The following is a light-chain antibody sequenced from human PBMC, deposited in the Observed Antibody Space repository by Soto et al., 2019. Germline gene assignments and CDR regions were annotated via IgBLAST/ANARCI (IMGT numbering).Light chain of an antibody. Sequence: DIQMTQSPSTLSASVGDRVTITCRASQSISIWLAWYQQKPGQAPKLLIYDASSLESGVPSRFSGSGSGTEFTLTSSRLQPDDFAGYYCQQYNSYSGTFGQGTKVEIK. J-gene: IGKJ1*01. CDR2: DAS. CDR3: QQYNSYSGT. V-gene: IGKV1-5*01. CDR1: QSISIW.